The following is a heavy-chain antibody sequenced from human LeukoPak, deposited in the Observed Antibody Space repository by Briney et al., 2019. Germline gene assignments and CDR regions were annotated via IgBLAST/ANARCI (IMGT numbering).Heavy chain of an antibody. CDR1: GFTFSSSA. Sequence: PGGSLRLSCGASGFTFSSSAMHWVRQAPGRGLEYVSGISSNGVSTYYADSVKGRFTISRDNSKNTLYLQMNSLRAEDTAVYYCARVFHIITRAFDIWGQGTMVTVSP. CDR2: ISSNGVST. D-gene: IGHD3-10*01. J-gene: IGHJ3*02. CDR3: ARVFHIITRAFDI. V-gene: IGHV3-64*04.